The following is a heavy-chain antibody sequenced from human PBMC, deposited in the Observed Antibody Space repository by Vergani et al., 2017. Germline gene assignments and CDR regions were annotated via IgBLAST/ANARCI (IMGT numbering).Heavy chain of an antibody. CDR1: GFTFSSYW. CDR3: TKGSRGYTGYFFDY. J-gene: IGHJ4*02. D-gene: IGHD5-12*01. Sequence: EVQLVESGGGLVQPGGSLRLSCAASGFTFSSYWMTWVRQAPGKGLEWVSIISDNGGTTYYADSVKGRFTISRDNSKNTLHLQMNSLRADDTAVYYCTKGSRGYTGYFFDYWGQGTLATVSS. CDR2: ISDNGGTT. V-gene: IGHV3-23*04.